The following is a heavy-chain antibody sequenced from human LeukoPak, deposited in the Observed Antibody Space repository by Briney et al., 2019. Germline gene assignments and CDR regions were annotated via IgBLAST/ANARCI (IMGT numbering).Heavy chain of an antibody. D-gene: IGHD3-3*01. CDR1: GGSFSGYY. V-gene: IGHV4-34*01. CDR3: ARGTKTPIYYDFWSGPLNWFDP. J-gene: IGHJ5*02. CDR2: INHSGST. Sequence: PSETLSLTCAVYGGSFSGYYWSWIRQPPGKGLEWIGEINHSGSTNYNPSLKRRVTISVDTSKNHFSLKLSSVTAADTAVYYCARGTKTPIYYDFWSGPLNWFDPWGQGTLVTVSS.